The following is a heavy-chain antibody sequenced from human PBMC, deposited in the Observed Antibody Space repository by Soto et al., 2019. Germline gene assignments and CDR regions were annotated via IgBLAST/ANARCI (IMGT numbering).Heavy chain of an antibody. V-gene: IGHV1-18*01. D-gene: IGHD4-4*01. Sequence: QVQLVQSGAEVKKPGASVKVSCKASGYTFISYGISWVRQAPGQGLEWMGWISAYNGNTKYAQKLQGRVAMTTDTATSTAYMELRSLRSDDTAVYYCARDEGKYSNYNIDSWGQGTLVTVSS. CDR2: ISAYNGNT. J-gene: IGHJ4*02. CDR3: ARDEGKYSNYNIDS. CDR1: GYTFISYG.